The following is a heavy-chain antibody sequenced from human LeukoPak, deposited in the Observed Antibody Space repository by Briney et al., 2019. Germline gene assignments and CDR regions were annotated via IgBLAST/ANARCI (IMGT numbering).Heavy chain of an antibody. Sequence: TSETLSLTCTVSGGSISRGDYCWGWIRQPPGKGLEWIGYIYYSGSTYYNPSLKSRVTISVDTSKNQFSLKLSSVTAADTAVYYCARVGGMVVPAARGAFDIWGQGTMVTVSS. CDR3: ARVGGMVVPAARGAFDI. CDR1: GGSISRGDYC. CDR2: IYYSGST. D-gene: IGHD2-2*01. V-gene: IGHV4-30-4*08. J-gene: IGHJ3*02.